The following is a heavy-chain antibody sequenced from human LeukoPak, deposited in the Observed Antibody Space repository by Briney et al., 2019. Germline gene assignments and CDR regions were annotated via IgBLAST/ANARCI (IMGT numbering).Heavy chain of an antibody. V-gene: IGHV2-5*02. CDR2: SHWGDDK. Sequence: SGPTLVNLTQTLTLTCTFCGFSLSPSGVGVGWIRQPPGKALAWLALSHWGDDKRYSPSLKSRVSITTDTSKNQVVLTMTNIDPVDTATSYCAHIRFRSYCSSTSCYANAFDIWGQGTMVTVSS. J-gene: IGHJ3*02. D-gene: IGHD2-2*01. CDR3: AHIRFRSYCSSTSCYANAFDI. CDR1: GFSLSPSGVG.